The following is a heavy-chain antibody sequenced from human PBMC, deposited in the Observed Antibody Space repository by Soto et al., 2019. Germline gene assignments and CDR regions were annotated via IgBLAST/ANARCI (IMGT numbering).Heavy chain of an antibody. Sequence: PGESLKISCSGSGYDFNTNWFGWVRQLPGRGLEWVGIMYPCDSDTRYNPSLQGHVTLSVDVTVSTAFLQWRSLETSDTGMYFCARLPRDCNKTSCYYADHWGQGTQVTVSS. CDR2: MYPCDSDT. V-gene: IGHV5-51*01. D-gene: IGHD3-3*01. CDR3: ARLPRDCNKTSCYYADH. CDR1: GYDFNTNW. J-gene: IGHJ4*02.